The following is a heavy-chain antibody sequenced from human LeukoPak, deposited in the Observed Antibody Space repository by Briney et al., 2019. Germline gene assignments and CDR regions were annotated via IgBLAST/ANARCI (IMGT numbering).Heavy chain of an antibody. CDR1: GGSISSSSYY. CDR3: APTYCSGGSCYSRLRHSYYMDV. D-gene: IGHD2-15*01. CDR2: IYYSGST. V-gene: IGHV4-39*07. J-gene: IGHJ6*03. Sequence: SETLSLTCTVSGGSISSSSYYWGWIRQPPGKGLEWIGSIYYSGSTYYNPSLKSRVTISVDTSKNQFSLKLSSVTAADTAVYYCAPTYCSGGSCYSRLRHSYYMDVWGKGTTVTVSS.